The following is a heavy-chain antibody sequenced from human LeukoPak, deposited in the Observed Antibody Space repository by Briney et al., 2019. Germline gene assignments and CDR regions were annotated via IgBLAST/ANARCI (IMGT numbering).Heavy chain of an antibody. D-gene: IGHD1-26*01. Sequence: PGRSLRLSYAASGFTFSSYGMHWVRQAPGKGLEWVAVISYDGSNKYYADSVKGRFTISRDNSKNTLYLQMNSLRAEDTAVYYYAKDNGRWELLLDYWGQGTLVTVSS. V-gene: IGHV3-30*18. J-gene: IGHJ4*02. CDR1: GFTFSSYG. CDR3: AKDNGRWELLLDY. CDR2: ISYDGSNK.